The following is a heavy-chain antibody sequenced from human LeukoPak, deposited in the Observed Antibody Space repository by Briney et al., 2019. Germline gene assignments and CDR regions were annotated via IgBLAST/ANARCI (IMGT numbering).Heavy chain of an antibody. J-gene: IGHJ3*02. V-gene: IGHV3-7*01. CDR1: GFTFSSYW. D-gene: IGHD6-13*01. CDR2: IKQDGIET. CDR3: ARFIASPGPDAFDI. Sequence: GGSLRLSCAASGFTFSSYWMSWVRQAPGQSLEWLANIKQDGIETYYLDSVKGRFTISRDSARNSVYLQMNSLRADETAVYFCARFIASPGPDAFDIWGQGTLVTVSS.